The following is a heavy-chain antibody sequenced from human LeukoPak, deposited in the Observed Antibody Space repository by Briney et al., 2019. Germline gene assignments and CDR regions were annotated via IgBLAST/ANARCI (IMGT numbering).Heavy chain of an antibody. Sequence: GGFLRLSCAASGFTFSSYSMNWVRQAPGKGLEWVSYISSSSSTIYYADSVKGRFTISRDNAKNSLYLQMNSLRAEDTAVYYCARDPAGGSYYSAFDIWGQGTMVTVSS. V-gene: IGHV3-48*04. J-gene: IGHJ3*02. CDR2: ISSSSSTI. D-gene: IGHD1-26*01. CDR3: ARDPAGGSYYSAFDI. CDR1: GFTFSSYS.